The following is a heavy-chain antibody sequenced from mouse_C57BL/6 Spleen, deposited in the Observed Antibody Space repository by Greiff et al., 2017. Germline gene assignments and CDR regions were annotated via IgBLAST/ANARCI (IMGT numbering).Heavy chain of an antibody. CDR1: GYTFTSYW. CDR2: IDPPDSET. CDR3: ARRGNSNYPFAY. J-gene: IGHJ3*01. D-gene: IGHD2-5*01. Sequence: VQLQQPGAELVRPGSSVKLSCKASGYTFTSYWMHWVKQRPIQGLEWIGNIDPPDSETHYNQKFKDKATLTVDKSSSTAYMQLSSLTSEDSAVYYCARRGNSNYPFAYWGQGTLVTVSA. V-gene: IGHV1-52*01.